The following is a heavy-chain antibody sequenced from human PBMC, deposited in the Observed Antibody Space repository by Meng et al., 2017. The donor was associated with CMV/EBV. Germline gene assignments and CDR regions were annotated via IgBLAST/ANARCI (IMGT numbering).Heavy chain of an antibody. Sequence: GGSLRLSCAASGFTFDDYAMHWVRQAPGKGLEWVSGISWSSGAIGYADSVKGRFTISRDNAKNSLYLQMNSLRAEDTAVYYCARRYNWNDGSWGIVVGEDWTPTNYYYYGMDVWGQGTTVTVSS. CDR2: ISWSSGAI. CDR1: GFTFDDYA. CDR3: ARRYNWNDGSWGIVVGEDWTPTNYYYYGMDV. J-gene: IGHJ6*02. D-gene: IGHD1-1*01. V-gene: IGHV3-9*01.